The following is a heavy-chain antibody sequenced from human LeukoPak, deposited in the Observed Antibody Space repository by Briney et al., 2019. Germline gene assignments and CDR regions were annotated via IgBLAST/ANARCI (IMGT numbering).Heavy chain of an antibody. CDR1: GFIFSSYW. V-gene: IGHV3-7*01. Sequence: GGSLRLSCAASGFIFSSYWMSWVRQAPGKGLEWVANIKQDGSEKYYVDSVRGRFTISRDNAKNSLFLQMNSLRAEDTAVYYCARHVRFEGVDYWGQGTLVTVSS. D-gene: IGHD3-3*01. CDR3: ARHVRFEGVDY. J-gene: IGHJ4*02. CDR2: IKQDGSEK.